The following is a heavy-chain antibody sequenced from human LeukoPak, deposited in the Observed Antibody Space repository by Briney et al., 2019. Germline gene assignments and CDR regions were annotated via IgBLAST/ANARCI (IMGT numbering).Heavy chain of an antibody. J-gene: IGHJ4*01. Sequence: PGGSLRLSCAASGFTFSSYEMNWVRQAPGKVLEWVSSISSSSSYIYYADSVKGRFTISRDNAKNSLYLQMNSLRAEDTAVYYCARRGGNPRLRYFDWLPAPPDYWGQGTLVTVSS. CDR2: ISSSSSYI. V-gene: IGHV3-21*01. CDR1: GFTFSSYE. CDR3: ARRGGNPRLRYFDWLPAPPDY. D-gene: IGHD3-9*01.